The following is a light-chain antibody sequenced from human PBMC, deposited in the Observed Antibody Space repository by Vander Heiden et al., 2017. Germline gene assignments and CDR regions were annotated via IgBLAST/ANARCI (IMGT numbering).Light chain of an antibody. CDR3: QQYYNLHH. CDR1: QSVSSSY. V-gene: IGKV3D-7*01. CDR2: GAS. J-gene: IGKJ2*01. Sequence: PGERVTLSCRASQSVSSSYLTWYQQKPGQAPRLLIYGASTRATSIPARFSGSGSGTDFTLTSSSLQPEDFAVYYCQQYYNLHHFGQGTKLEIK.